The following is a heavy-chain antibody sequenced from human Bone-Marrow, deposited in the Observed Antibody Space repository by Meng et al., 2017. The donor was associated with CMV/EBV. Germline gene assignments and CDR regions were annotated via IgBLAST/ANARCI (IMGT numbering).Heavy chain of an antibody. V-gene: IGHV4-34*01. D-gene: IGHD3-3*01. J-gene: IGHJ4*02. Sequence: VDGGSLSGYYWSWIRQPPGKGLEWIGEINHSGSTNYNPSLKSRVTISVDTSKNQFSLKLSSVTAADTAVYYCARGGGFFWSGSSYDYWGQGTLVTVSS. CDR3: ARGGGFFWSGSSYDY. CDR2: INHSGST. CDR1: GGSLSGYY.